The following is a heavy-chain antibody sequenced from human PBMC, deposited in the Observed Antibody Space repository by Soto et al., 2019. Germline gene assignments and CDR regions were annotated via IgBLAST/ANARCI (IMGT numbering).Heavy chain of an antibody. J-gene: IGHJ5*02. Sequence: EVQLVESGVGLVQPGGPLRLPCAASGFTFSSYWMHWARQAPGKGRVWVSRINRDGSVTSYPAPVKGRFTISRDNARITLYLQMNSLRAEDTAVYYCAGDTSGWAGWFDPWGQGTLVTVAS. CDR2: INRDGSVT. V-gene: IGHV3-74*01. CDR1: GFTFSSYW. D-gene: IGHD6-19*01. CDR3: AGDTSGWAGWFDP.